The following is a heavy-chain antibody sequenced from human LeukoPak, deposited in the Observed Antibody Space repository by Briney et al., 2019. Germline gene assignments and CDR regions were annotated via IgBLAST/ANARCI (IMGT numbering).Heavy chain of an antibody. Sequence: GGSLRLSCAASGFTFSTYAMSWVRQAPGKGLEWVSAIIGSGGSTFCADSVKGRFTVFRDNSKNTLYLQLSSLRSEDTAVYYCAKRDSSGSFYFDYWGQGTLVTVSS. J-gene: IGHJ4*02. CDR3: AKRDSSGSFYFDY. CDR2: IIGSGGST. V-gene: IGHV3-23*01. D-gene: IGHD3-22*01. CDR1: GFTFSTYA.